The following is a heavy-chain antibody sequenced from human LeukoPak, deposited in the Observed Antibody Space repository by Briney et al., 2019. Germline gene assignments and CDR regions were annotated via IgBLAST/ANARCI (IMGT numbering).Heavy chain of an antibody. CDR1: GYTFTSYG. CDR3: ARAEWELPQHDALDI. D-gene: IGHD1-26*01. V-gene: IGHV1-18*01. J-gene: IGHJ3*02. CDR2: ISAYNGNT. Sequence: GESLKISCKASGYTFTSYGISWVRQAPGQGLERMGWISAYNGNTNYAQKLQGRVTMTTDTSTSTAYMELRSLRSDDTAVYYCARAEWELPQHDALDIWGQGTMVTVSS.